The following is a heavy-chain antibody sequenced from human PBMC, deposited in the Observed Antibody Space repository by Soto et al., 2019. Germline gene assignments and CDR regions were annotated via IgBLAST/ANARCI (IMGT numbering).Heavy chain of an antibody. CDR2: LSDSGTGS. CDR3: AKPCYPGSGSYGGFDY. V-gene: IGHV3-23*01. D-gene: IGHD3-10*01. Sequence: EVQLLESGGGLVQPGGSLRLSCAASGFTFNNYAMSWLRQAPGKGLEWVSALSDSGTGSYYADSVKGRFTVSRDNSRNTLYLQMDSLRVDDTALYYCAKPCYPGSGSYGGFDYWGQGTLVTVSS. J-gene: IGHJ4*02. CDR1: GFTFNNYA.